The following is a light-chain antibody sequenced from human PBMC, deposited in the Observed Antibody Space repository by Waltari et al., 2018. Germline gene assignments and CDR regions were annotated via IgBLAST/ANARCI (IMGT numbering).Light chain of an antibody. J-gene: IGLJ3*02. V-gene: IGLV2-8*01. CDR2: EVS. Sequence: QSALTQPPSASGSPGQSVTISCTGTSSDVGVYHYVSWYQHHPGKAPKFMIYEVSKRPSGVPDRFSGSKSGNTASLTVSGLQAEDEADYYCSSYAGSNTWVFGGGTKLTVL. CDR1: SSDVGVYHY. CDR3: SSYAGSNTWV.